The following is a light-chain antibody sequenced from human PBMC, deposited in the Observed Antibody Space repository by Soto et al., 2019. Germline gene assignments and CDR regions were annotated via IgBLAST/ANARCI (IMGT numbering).Light chain of an antibody. CDR1: SSNIGKNY. J-gene: IGLJ1*01. CDR3: GTWDTSLSAVYV. V-gene: IGLV1-51*02. CDR2: EDN. Sequence: QSVRTQPPSVSAAPGQKVTISCSGSSSNIGKNYVSWYQQLPGTAPKLLIYEDNKRPSGIPDRFSGSKSGTSATLGITGLQTGDEADYYCGTWDTSLSAVYVFGSGTKVPS.